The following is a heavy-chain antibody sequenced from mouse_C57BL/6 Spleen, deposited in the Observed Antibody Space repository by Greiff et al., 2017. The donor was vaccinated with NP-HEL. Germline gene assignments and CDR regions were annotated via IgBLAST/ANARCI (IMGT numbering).Heavy chain of an antibody. CDR1: GYAFSSYW. J-gene: IGHJ2*01. CDR3: AKRTGSYFDD. V-gene: IGHV1-80*01. D-gene: IGHD4-1*01. CDR2: IYPGDGDT. Sequence: VQLQQSGAELVKPGASVKISCKASGYAFSSYWMNWVKQRPGKGLEWIGQIYPGDGDTIYNGKFKGNATLTSGKASSTAYRQRTSLTSEDSAVYVCAKRTGSYFDDTGQGTTLT.